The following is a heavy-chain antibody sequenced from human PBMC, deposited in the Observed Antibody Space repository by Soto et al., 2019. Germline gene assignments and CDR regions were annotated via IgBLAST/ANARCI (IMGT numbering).Heavy chain of an antibody. J-gene: IGHJ5*02. CDR2: INHSGST. D-gene: IGHD6-13*01. CDR3: ARRGAAAARRNWFDP. V-gene: IGHV4-34*01. Sequence: PSETLSLTCAVYGGSFSGYYWSWIRQPPGKGMEWIGEINHSGSTNYNPSLKSRVTISVDTSKNQFSLKLRSVTAADTAVYYCARRGAAAARRNWFDPWGQGTLVTVS. CDR1: GGSFSGYY.